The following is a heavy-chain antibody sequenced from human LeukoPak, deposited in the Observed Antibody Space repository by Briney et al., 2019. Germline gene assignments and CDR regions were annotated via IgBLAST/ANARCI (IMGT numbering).Heavy chain of an antibody. V-gene: IGHV4-59*08. CDR1: GGSISSYY. Sequence: SETLSLTCTVSGGSISSYYWSWIRQPPGKGLEWIGYIYYSGSTNYNPSLKSRVTISVDTSKNQFSLKLSSVTAADTAVYYCARLSDGSSYQLDYWGQGTLVTVSS. J-gene: IGHJ4*02. D-gene: IGHD2-15*01. CDR2: IYYSGST. CDR3: ARLSDGSSYQLDY.